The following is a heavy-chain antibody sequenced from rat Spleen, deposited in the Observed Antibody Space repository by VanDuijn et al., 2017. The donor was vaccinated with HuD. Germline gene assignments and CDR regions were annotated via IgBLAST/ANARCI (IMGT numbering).Heavy chain of an antibody. CDR3: TRDNNYFDY. V-gene: IGHV5-46*01. Sequence: EVQLVESGGGLVQPGRSMKLSCAASGFTFSSFPMAWVRQAPTKGLEWVATISTSGGSTYYRNSVKGRFTISRDNAKSTLYLQMNSLRSEDTATYYCTRDNNYFDYWGQGVMVTVSS. J-gene: IGHJ2*01. CDR2: ISTSGGST. CDR1: GFTFSSFP. D-gene: IGHD1-10*01.